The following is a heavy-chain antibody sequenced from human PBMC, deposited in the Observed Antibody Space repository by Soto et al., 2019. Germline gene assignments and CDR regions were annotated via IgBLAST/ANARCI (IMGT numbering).Heavy chain of an antibody. CDR3: ARDRDNSKTYDFNY. Sequence: QVQLVESGGGVVQPGRALRLYCAAPGFTFSDYAMHCDHQAPGKGLEWLAVISYDGHKKYYADSVKGRFSIFTENSKNTLYLQLPSWRAEDTAVYYCARDRDNSKTYDFNYWGQGTLVTVPS. J-gene: IGHJ4*02. CDR1: GFTFSDYA. D-gene: IGHD6-13*01. CDR2: ISYDGHKK. V-gene: IGHV3-30-3*01.